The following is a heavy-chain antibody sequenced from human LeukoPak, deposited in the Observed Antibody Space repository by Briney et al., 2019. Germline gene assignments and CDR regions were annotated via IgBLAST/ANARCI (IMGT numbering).Heavy chain of an antibody. CDR1: GGAFSGYY. V-gene: IGHV4-34*01. Sequence: SETLSLTCAVYGGAFSGYYWSWIRQPPGKGLEWIGEINHGGSTNYNPSLKSRVSISIDTSKNQFSLKLSSVTAADTAVYYCARANYDILTGSPYYFDYWGQGTLVTVSS. D-gene: IGHD3-9*01. CDR3: ARANYDILTGSPYYFDY. CDR2: INHGGST. J-gene: IGHJ4*02.